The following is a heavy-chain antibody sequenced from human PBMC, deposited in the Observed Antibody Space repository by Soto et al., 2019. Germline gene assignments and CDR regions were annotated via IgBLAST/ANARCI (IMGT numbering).Heavy chain of an antibody. Sequence: GGSLRLSCAASGFTFHNSWMSWVRQAPGKGLEWLGRIRSKANSYATAYAASVKGRFTISRDDSKNTAYLQMNSLKTEDTAVYYCTRPRVDYGGNSDSDYWGQGTLVTVSS. D-gene: IGHD4-17*01. CDR1: GFTFHNSW. CDR2: IRSKANSYAT. J-gene: IGHJ4*02. V-gene: IGHV3-73*01. CDR3: TRPRVDYGGNSDSDY.